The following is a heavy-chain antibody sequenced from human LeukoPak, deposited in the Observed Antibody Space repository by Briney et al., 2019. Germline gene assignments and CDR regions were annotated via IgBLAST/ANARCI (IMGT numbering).Heavy chain of an antibody. J-gene: IGHJ4*02. D-gene: IGHD1-26*01. CDR1: GFIFSNYA. CDR2: FGGSAAST. Sequence: GGSLGLSCAASGFIFSNYAMTWVRQAPGKGREWVSSFGGSAASTYYADSVHGRFTISRDNSTNTLYLQMDSLRVEDTAIYWCAIAPSGSYRGRWGQGTLVTVSS. CDR3: AIAPSGSYRGR. V-gene: IGHV3-23*01.